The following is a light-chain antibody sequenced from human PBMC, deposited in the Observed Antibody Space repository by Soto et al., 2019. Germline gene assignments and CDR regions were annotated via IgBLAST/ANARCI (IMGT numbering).Light chain of an antibody. CDR1: QSVRNN. CDR3: QQYNNWPLT. J-gene: IGKJ4*01. V-gene: IGKV3-15*01. Sequence: EIVMTQSPATFSVSPGERATVACGASQSVRNNLAWYQQKHGQAPSXLIYGASTRATGIPARFSGSGYGTELTITISSLQSEDFEVYYCQQYNNWPLTFGGGTKVDIK. CDR2: GAS.